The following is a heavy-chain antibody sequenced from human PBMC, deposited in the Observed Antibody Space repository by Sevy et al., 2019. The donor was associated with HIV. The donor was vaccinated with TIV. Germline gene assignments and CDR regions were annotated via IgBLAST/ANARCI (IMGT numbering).Heavy chain of an antibody. J-gene: IGHJ4*02. CDR1: GGSFSGYY. Sequence: ETLSLTCAVYGGSFSGYYWSWIRRPPGKGQEWIGEINHSGSTNYNPSLKSRVTISVDTSKNQFSLKLSSVTAADTAVYYCARGTMVRVVYFDYWGQGTLVTVSS. CDR3: ARGTMVRVVYFDY. D-gene: IGHD3-10*01. V-gene: IGHV4-34*01. CDR2: INHSGST.